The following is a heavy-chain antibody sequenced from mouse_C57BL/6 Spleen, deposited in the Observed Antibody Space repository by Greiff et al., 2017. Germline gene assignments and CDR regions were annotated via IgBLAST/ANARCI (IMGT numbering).Heavy chain of an antibody. J-gene: IGHJ4*01. Sequence: DVKLVESGPGLVKPSQSLSLTCSVTGYSITSGYYWNWIRQFPGNKLEWMGYISYDGSNNYNPSLKNRISITRDTSKNQFFLKLNSVTTEDTATYYCARGLLRYYYAMDYWGQGTSVTVSS. CDR1: GYSITSGYY. CDR2: ISYDGSN. V-gene: IGHV3-6*01. CDR3: ARGLLRYYYAMDY. D-gene: IGHD1-1*01.